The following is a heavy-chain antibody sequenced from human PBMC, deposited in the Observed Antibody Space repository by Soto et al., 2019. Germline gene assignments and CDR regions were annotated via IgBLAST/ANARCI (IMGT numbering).Heavy chain of an antibody. Sequence: QRQLQESGSGLVKPSQTLSLTCAVSGGSISSGGYSWSWIRQPPGKGLEWIGYIYHSGSTYYNPSLKSRVTISVDRSKNQFSLKLSSVTAADTAVYYCARDRMNYDFWSGYYRRYGMDVWGQGTTVTVSS. CDR1: GGSISSGGYS. J-gene: IGHJ6*02. V-gene: IGHV4-30-2*01. D-gene: IGHD3-3*01. CDR3: ARDRMNYDFWSGYYRRYGMDV. CDR2: IYHSGST.